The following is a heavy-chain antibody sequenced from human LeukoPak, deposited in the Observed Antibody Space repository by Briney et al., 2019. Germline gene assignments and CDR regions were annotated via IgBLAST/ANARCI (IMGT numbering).Heavy chain of an antibody. V-gene: IGHV1-2*02. Sequence: VASVKVSCKASGYTFTGYYMHWVRQAPGQGLEWMGWIKPNSGGTNYAQKFQGRVTTTRDTSISTAYMEPSRLRSDDTAVYYCARVSVVPAGFDPWGQGTLVTVSS. J-gene: IGHJ5*02. CDR3: ARVSVVPAGFDP. CDR2: IKPNSGGT. CDR1: GYTFTGYY. D-gene: IGHD2-2*01.